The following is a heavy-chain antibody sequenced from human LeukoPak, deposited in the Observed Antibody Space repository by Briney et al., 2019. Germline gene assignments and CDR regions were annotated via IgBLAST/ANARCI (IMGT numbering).Heavy chain of an antibody. V-gene: IGHV1-2*06. Sequence: ASVKVSCKASGYTFTGYYMHWVRQAPGQGLEWMGRINPNGGGTNYAQKFQGRVTMTRDTSISTAYMELSRLRSDDTAVYYCARVYCSSTSCPYWFDPWGQGTLVTVSS. D-gene: IGHD2-2*01. CDR1: GYTFTGYY. CDR3: ARVYCSSTSCPYWFDP. CDR2: INPNGGGT. J-gene: IGHJ5*02.